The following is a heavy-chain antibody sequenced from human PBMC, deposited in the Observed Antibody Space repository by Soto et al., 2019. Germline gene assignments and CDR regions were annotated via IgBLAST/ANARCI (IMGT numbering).Heavy chain of an antibody. CDR3: ARGKANGYSSGWYGENWFDP. D-gene: IGHD6-19*01. CDR1: GFTFSDYY. V-gene: IGHV3-11*01. J-gene: IGHJ5*02. Sequence: GGSLRLSCAASGFTFSDYYMSWIRQAPGKGLEWVSYISSSGSTIYYADSVKGRFTISRDNAKNSLYLQMNSLRAEDTAVYYCARGKANGYSSGWYGENWFDPWGQGTLVTVSS. CDR2: ISSSGSTI.